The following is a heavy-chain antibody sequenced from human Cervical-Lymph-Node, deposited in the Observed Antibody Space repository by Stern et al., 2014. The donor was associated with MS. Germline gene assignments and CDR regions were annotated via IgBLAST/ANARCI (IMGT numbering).Heavy chain of an antibody. CDR1: GGSISSGSYY. CDR2: IYTSGST. Sequence: QVQLQESGPGLVRPSQTLSLTCTVSGGSISSGSYYWSWIRQPAGKGLEWIGRIYTSGSTNYNPSLKRRVTISLDTSKNHFSLNLNSVTAADTAVYYCARMKYDRWDDYWGQGTLVTVSS. J-gene: IGHJ4*02. CDR3: ARMKYDRWDDY. D-gene: IGHD3-22*01. V-gene: IGHV4-61*02.